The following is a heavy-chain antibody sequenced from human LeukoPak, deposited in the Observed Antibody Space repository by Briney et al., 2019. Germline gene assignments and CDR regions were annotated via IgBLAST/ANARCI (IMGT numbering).Heavy chain of an antibody. V-gene: IGHV1-69*13. CDR2: IIPIFGTA. D-gene: IGHD4-17*01. Sequence: SVKVSCKASGGTFSSYAISWVRQAPGQGLEWMGGIIPIFGTANYAQKFQGRVTITADEPTSTAYMELSSLRSEDTAVYYCARTVGGDYHNYYYYYMDVWGKGTTVTISS. J-gene: IGHJ6*03. CDR1: GGTFSSYA. CDR3: ARTVGGDYHNYYYYYMDV.